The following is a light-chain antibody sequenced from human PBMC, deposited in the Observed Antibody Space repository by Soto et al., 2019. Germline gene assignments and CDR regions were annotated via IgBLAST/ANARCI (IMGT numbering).Light chain of an antibody. Sequence: EIVMTQSPATLSVSPRERATLSCRASQSVSSNLARYQQKPGQAPRLLIYGASTRATGIPARFSGSGSGTEFTLTISSLQSEDFAVYYCQQYNNWLITFGQGTRLEIK. CDR1: QSVSSN. V-gene: IGKV3-15*01. CDR3: QQYNNWLIT. CDR2: GAS. J-gene: IGKJ5*01.